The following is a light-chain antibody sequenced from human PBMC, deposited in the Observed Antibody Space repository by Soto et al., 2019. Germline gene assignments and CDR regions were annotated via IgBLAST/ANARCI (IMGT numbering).Light chain of an antibody. Sequence: IVMTRSPDTPSVSPWERATLSCRASQSVRGNYLAWYHQKPGQPPRLLIHSASSRASGIPDRFTGSGSGTNFTLTISRLEPEDFAVYYCQQYGSSPRTFGQGTKVDIK. J-gene: IGKJ1*01. CDR2: SAS. V-gene: IGKV3-20*01. CDR1: QSVRGNY. CDR3: QQYGSSPRT.